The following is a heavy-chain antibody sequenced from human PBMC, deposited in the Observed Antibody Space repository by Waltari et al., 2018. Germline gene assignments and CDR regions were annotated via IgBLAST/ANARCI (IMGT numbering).Heavy chain of an antibody. CDR2: IYYSGST. V-gene: IGHV4-59*01. CDR1: GGSISSYY. CDR3: AIGQNGSSWVLVWYFDL. Sequence: QVQLQESGPGLVKPSETLSLTCTVSGGSISSYYWSWIRQPPGKGLEWIGYIYYSGSTNYNSSHNSLVTISVDTSKNQFSLKLSSVTAADTAVYYCAIGQNGSSWVLVWYFDLWGRGTLVTVSS. D-gene: IGHD6-13*01. J-gene: IGHJ2*01.